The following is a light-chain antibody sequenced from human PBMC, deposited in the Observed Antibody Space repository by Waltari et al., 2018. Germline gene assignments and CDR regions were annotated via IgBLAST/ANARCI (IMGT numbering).Light chain of an antibody. CDR2: GAT. V-gene: IGKV3-20*01. J-gene: IGKJ5*01. CDR1: QSVSSSH. Sequence: EIVLTQSPGTLSLSPGERATLSCRASQSVSSSHLAWYQQKPGQAPSLLIHGATSRATGISDRFSGSGSGTDVTLTISRLEPEDFAVYYCQQYGSSTSITFGQGTRLEIK. CDR3: QQYGSSTSIT.